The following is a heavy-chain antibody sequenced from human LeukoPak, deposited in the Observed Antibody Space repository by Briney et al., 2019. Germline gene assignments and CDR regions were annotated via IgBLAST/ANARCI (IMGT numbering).Heavy chain of an antibody. V-gene: IGHV3-30*04. D-gene: IGHD3-10*01. Sequence: GGSLRLSCAASGFTFGAYAMHWVRQSPGKGLEWVALISYDGNNEWYADSVKGRFTVSRDNSKNALYLQMNSLRAEDTAVYYCYGRLLWFGELPTNWFDPWGQGTLVTVSS. CDR2: ISYDGNNE. J-gene: IGHJ5*02. CDR3: YGRLLWFGELPTNWFDP. CDR1: GFTFGAYA.